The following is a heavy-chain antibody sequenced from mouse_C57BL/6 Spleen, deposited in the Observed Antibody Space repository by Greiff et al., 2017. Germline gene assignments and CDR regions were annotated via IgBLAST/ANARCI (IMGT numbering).Heavy chain of an antibody. CDR1: GYTFTSYW. CDR2: IDPSDSYT. CDR3: AISTFDY. V-gene: IGHV1-50*01. Sequence: QVHVKQSGAELVKPGASVKLSCKVSGYTFTSYWMQWVKQRPGQGLEWIGEIDPSDSYTNYNQKSKGKATLTVDTSSNTAYMQLSSLTSEDSAVYYCAISTFDYWGQGTTLTVSS. J-gene: IGHJ2*01.